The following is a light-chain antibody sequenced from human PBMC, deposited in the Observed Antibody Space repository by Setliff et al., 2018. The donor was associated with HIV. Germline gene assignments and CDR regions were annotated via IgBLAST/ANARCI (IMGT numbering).Light chain of an antibody. CDR2: AAS. CDR1: HSVSSN. Sequence: EIVMRQYPATLSVSPGERATLSCRASHSVSSNLAWYQQKPGQAPRLLIYAASTRATAIPARFSGTGSGTEFNLSISSLQSEDFAVYYCQQYNNWPPGTFGQGTKVDIK. CDR3: QQYNNWPPGT. J-gene: IGKJ1*01. V-gene: IGKV3-15*01.